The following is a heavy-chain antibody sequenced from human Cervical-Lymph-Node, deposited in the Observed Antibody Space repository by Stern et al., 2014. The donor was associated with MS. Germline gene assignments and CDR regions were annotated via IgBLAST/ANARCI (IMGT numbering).Heavy chain of an antibody. CDR2: IISMFGTA. J-gene: IGHJ6*02. CDR3: ARDDVMVWGMDV. CDR1: GGTFSNYG. D-gene: IGHD3-10*01. Sequence: VQLLESGPEVKKPGSSVKVACKASGGTFSNYGISWVRQAPGQGLEWMGGIISMFGTANYAQTCKGRVTITADESTKTVYMELNSLRSEDTAVYYCARDDVMVWGMDVWGQGTTVTVSS. V-gene: IGHV1-69*01.